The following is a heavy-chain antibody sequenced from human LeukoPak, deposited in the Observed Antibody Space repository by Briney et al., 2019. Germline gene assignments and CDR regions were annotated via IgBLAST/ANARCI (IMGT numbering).Heavy chain of an antibody. D-gene: IGHD2-15*01. CDR1: GYTFSSYY. V-gene: IGHV1-18*01. CDR2: ITPYNGNT. J-gene: IGHJ4*02. CDR3: ARLNSAANFLDY. Sequence: ASVKVSCTASGYTFSSYYITWVRQAPGQGLDWMGWITPYNGNTDYVQKVQGRVTMTADTSTSTVYMELRSLISDDAAVYYCARLNSAANFLDYWGQGTLVTVSS.